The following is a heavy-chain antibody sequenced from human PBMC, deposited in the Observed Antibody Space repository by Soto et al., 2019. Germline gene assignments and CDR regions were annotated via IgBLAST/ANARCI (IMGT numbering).Heavy chain of an antibody. V-gene: IGHV4-59*01. CDR2: IYYSGST. Sequence: SETLSLTCTVSGGSISSYYWSWIRQPPGKGLEWIGYIYYSGSTNYNPSLKSRVTITVDTSKNQFSLKLSSVTAADTAVYYCARGYYYLWSGYRNWFDPWGQGTLVTVSS. CDR1: GGSISSYY. D-gene: IGHD3-3*01. J-gene: IGHJ5*02. CDR3: ARGYYYLWSGYRNWFDP.